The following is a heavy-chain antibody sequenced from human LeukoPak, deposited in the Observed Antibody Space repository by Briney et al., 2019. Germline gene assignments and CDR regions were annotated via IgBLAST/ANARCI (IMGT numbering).Heavy chain of an antibody. V-gene: IGHV3-33*06. CDR1: GFTFSSHG. CDR2: IWYDGSKK. D-gene: IGHD2-2*01. J-gene: IGHJ6*03. Sequence: SGGSLRLSCAASGFTFSSHGMHWVRQAPGKGLEWVAVIWYDGSKKYYADSVTGRFTIPRDNSKNTLYLQMNSLRAEDTAVYYCAKALPGYCSSTSCYYYYYYYMDVWGKGTTVTVSS. CDR3: AKALPGYCSSTSCYYYYYYYMDV.